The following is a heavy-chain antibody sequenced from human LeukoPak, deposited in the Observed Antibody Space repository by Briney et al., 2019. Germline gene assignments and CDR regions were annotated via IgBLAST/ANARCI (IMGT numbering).Heavy chain of an antibody. CDR1: GFTFSDYY. J-gene: IGHJ4*02. Sequence: GGSLRLSCVVSGFTFSDYYMSWIRQAPGKGLEWVSYISSSGSTIYYADSVKGRFTISRDNAKNSLYLQMNSLRAEDTAVYYCASSRGVAAAGPADYWGQGTLVSVSS. CDR2: ISSSGSTI. CDR3: ASSRGVAAAGPADY. V-gene: IGHV3-11*04. D-gene: IGHD6-13*01.